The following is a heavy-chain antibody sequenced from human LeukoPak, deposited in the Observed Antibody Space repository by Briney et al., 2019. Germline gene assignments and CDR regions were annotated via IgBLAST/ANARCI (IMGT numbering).Heavy chain of an antibody. J-gene: IGHJ6*03. CDR2: INPNSGGT. D-gene: IGHD2-21*01. CDR3: ARGARYSGPYYYYYMDV. CDR1: GYTFTGYY. V-gene: IGHV1-2*02. Sequence: ASVKVSCKASGYTFTGYYMHWVRQAPGQGLEWMGWINPNSGGTNYAQKFQGRVTMTRDTSISTAYMELSRLRSDDTAVYYCARGARYSGPYYYYYMDVWGKGTTVTVSS.